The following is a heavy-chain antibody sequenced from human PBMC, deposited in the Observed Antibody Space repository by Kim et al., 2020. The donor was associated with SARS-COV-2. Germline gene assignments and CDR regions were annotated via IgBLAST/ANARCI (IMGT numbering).Heavy chain of an antibody. D-gene: IGHD6-13*01. Sequence: GWSLRLSCAASGFTFNIYWMSWVRQAPGKGLEWVANIKQDGSEKYYVDSVKGRFTISRDNAKNSLYLQMNSLRAEDTAVYYCVSCYSSSWYFDYWGQGTLVTVSS. CDR3: VSCYSSSWYFDY. CDR1: GFTFNIYW. J-gene: IGHJ4*02. V-gene: IGHV3-7*01. CDR2: IKQDGSEK.